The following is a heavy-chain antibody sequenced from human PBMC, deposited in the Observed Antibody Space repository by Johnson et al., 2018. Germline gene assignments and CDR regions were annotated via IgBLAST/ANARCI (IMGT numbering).Heavy chain of an antibody. CDR3: AKDKKNYNVDG. CDR2: MTWQSGYI. D-gene: IGHD3-10*01. V-gene: IGHV3-9*01. J-gene: IGHJ6*02. CDR1: GFTFDDDA. Sequence: VQLVESGGGLVQPGRSLRLSCAASGFTFDDDAMYWVRQAPGKGLEWVSGMTWQSGYIAYADSVRGRLTMSKNSDKNSVYMQMNNLRIEATALYDCAKDKKNYNVDGWGQGTMVTVSS.